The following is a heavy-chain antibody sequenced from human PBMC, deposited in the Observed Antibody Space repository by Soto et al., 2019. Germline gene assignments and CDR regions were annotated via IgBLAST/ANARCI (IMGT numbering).Heavy chain of an antibody. CDR1: GFSFSSYA. J-gene: IGHJ4*02. Sequence: EVQLLESGGGLVQPGGSLRLSCAASGFSFSSYAMRWVRQGPGKGLEWISYISSSGSLIYYADSVRVRFTISRDSAKNSLYLQMNSLRAEDTAVYYCAREEINCGGDCFFLWGQGTLVTVSS. V-gene: IGHV3-48*03. CDR2: ISSSGSLI. CDR3: AREEINCGGDCFFL. D-gene: IGHD2-21*02.